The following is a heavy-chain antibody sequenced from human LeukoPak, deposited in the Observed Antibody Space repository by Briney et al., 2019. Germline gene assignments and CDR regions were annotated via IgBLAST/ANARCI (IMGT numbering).Heavy chain of an antibody. CDR2: IYHSGST. J-gene: IGHJ3*02. CDR3: ARPSSSWYQGSAFDI. V-gene: IGHV4-30-2*01. CDR1: GGSISSGGYY. D-gene: IGHD6-13*01. Sequence: SEILSLTCTVSGGSISSGGYYWSWIRQPPGKGLEWIGYIYHSGSTYYNPSLKSRVTISADRSKNQFSLKLSSVTAADTAVYYCARPSSSWYQGSAFDIWGQGTMVTVSS.